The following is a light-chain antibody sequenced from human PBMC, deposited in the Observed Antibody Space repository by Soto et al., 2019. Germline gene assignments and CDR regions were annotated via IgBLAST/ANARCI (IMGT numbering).Light chain of an antibody. Sequence: QSVLTQPASVSGSPGQSITISCTGTSSDVGGYNYVSWYQQHPGKAPKLMIYDVSKRPSGVSNRFSGSKSVNTASLTISGLQAEDESDYYCSSYTSSSTVVFGGGTKLTVL. V-gene: IGLV2-14*01. CDR1: SSDVGGYNY. CDR3: SSYTSSSTVV. CDR2: DVS. J-gene: IGLJ2*01.